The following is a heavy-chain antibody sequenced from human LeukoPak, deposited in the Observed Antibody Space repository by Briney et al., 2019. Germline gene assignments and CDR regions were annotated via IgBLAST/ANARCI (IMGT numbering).Heavy chain of an antibody. CDR3: VRQGTVGEFDY. CDR2: IISDGSMT. CDR1: GFTFNTYW. Sequence: GGSLRLSCVVSGFTFNTYWMHWVRHAPGKGLVWVSRIISDGSMTNYADSVKGRFTISRDNAKNTLYVQMNSLRAEDSAVYYCVRQGTVGEFDYWGQGTLVTVSS. J-gene: IGHJ4*02. V-gene: IGHV3-74*01. D-gene: IGHD1-26*01.